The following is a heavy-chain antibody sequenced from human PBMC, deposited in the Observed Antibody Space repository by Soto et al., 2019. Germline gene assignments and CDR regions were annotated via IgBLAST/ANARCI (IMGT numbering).Heavy chain of an antibody. CDR3: TRGDY. Sequence: WTWIRQHPGQGLEWIGFISYSGSTYYSSSLKGRVAISADTSKNQFSLKLNSVTAADTAVYYCTRGDYWGQGTPVTVSS. V-gene: IGHV4-31*02. CDR2: ISYSGST. J-gene: IGHJ4*02.